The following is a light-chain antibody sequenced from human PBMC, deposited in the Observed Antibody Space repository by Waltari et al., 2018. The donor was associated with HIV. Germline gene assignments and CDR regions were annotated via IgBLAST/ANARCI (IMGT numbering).Light chain of an antibody. J-gene: IGLJ2*01. CDR2: EVY. CDR3: ASYTADDTIL. V-gene: IGLV2-14*01. Sequence: SDLTQPASLSGFLGQSITISCTGGDRDVGFYNFISWYQQQPGKVPKLFLYEVYTRASGIPGRFSGSKSGNTASLTISGLQIEDEGLYFCASYTADDTILFGGGTTVTVL. CDR1: DRDVGFYNF.